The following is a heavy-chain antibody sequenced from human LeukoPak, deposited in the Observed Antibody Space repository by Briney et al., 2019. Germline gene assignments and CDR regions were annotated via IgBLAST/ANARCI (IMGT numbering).Heavy chain of an antibody. Sequence: AAVKVSCMPSVYTFTGYYMYWVRQAPGQGLEWMGWINPSSGGTNYAQKFQGRVTMTRDTSISTAYMELSSLRSEDTAVYYCARDLVEYYYDSSGYYQFDYWGQGTLVTVSS. CDR2: INPSSGGT. CDR3: ARDLVEYYYDSSGYYQFDY. CDR1: VYTFTGYY. D-gene: IGHD3-22*01. V-gene: IGHV1-2*02. J-gene: IGHJ4*02.